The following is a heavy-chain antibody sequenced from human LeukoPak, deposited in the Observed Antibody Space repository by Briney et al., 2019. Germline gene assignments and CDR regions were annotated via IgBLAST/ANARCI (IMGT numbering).Heavy chain of an antibody. CDR3: VRAVWIQLWLRGGRGTAFDY. D-gene: IGHD5-18*01. CDR1: DDSISNSSYY. CDR2: MYSSGST. V-gene: IGHV4-39*07. J-gene: IGHJ4*02. Sequence: SETLSLTCTVSDDSISNSSYYWGWIRQPPGKGLEWIGSMYSSGSTYYNPSLKSRVTTSVDTSKNHFSLKLSSVTAADTAVYYCVRAVWIQLWLRGGRGTAFDYWGQGTLVTVSS.